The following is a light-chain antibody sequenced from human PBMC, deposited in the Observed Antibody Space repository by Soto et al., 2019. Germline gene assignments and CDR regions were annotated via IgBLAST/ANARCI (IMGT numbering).Light chain of an antibody. CDR2: GAS. CDR1: QSVSSTY. V-gene: IGKV3-20*01. J-gene: IGKJ4*01. Sequence: EIVLTQSPGTLSLSPGDRATLSCRASQSVSSTYLAWHQQKPGQAPRLLIYGASSRATGIPDRFSGSGSGTDFTLTISTLQSEDFAVYYCHQFNNWPLTFGGGTKVDIK. CDR3: HQFNNWPLT.